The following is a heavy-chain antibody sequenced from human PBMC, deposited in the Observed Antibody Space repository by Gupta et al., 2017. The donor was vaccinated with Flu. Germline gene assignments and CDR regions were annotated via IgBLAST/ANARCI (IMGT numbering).Heavy chain of an antibody. CDR2: IRNKANSYAT. Sequence: EVQLVESGGGLVQPGGSLNLSCAASGFSFSGSASHWVRQAAGKGLEWVGRIRNKANSYATAYAASVKGRFPISRDDSKNTAYLQMNSLKTEDTAVYYCTSRPGSSGYYGGDSWGQGTLVTVSS. CDR1: GFSFSGSA. J-gene: IGHJ4*02. V-gene: IGHV3-73*01. CDR3: TSRPGSSGYYGGDS. D-gene: IGHD3-22*01.